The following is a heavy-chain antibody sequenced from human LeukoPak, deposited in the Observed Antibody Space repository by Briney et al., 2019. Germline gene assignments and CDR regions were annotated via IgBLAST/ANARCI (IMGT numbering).Heavy chain of an antibody. J-gene: IGHJ5*02. CDR1: GFTFSSYG. Sequence: AGGSLRLSCAASGFTFSSYGMSWVRQAPGKGLEWVSAISGSGGSTYYADSVKGRFTISRDNSKNTLYLQMNSLRAEDTAVYYCAKDPGSYYNGASYNWFDPWGQGTLVTVSS. D-gene: IGHD3-10*01. CDR3: AKDPGSYYNGASYNWFDP. V-gene: IGHV3-23*01. CDR2: ISGSGGST.